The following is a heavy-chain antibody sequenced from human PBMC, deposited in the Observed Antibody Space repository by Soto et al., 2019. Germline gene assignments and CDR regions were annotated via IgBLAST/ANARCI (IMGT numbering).Heavy chain of an antibody. Sequence: QVQLVQSGAEVKKPGASVKVSCKASGYTFTSYAMHWVRQAPGQRLEWMGWINAGNGNTEYSQKFQGRVTITRDTSASTAYMELSSLRSEDTAVYYCARSAPPIDYWGQGILVTVSS. V-gene: IGHV1-3*01. CDR3: ARSAPPIDY. J-gene: IGHJ4*02. CDR1: GYTFTSYA. CDR2: INAGNGNT.